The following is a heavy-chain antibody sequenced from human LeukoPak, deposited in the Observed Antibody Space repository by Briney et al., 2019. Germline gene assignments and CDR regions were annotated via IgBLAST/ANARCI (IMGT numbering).Heavy chain of an antibody. CDR2: IRYDAANQ. CDR3: ARGFGAADWQSGGYPGASDI. V-gene: IGHV3-30*02. J-gene: IGHJ3*02. CDR1: GFDFSNNG. D-gene: IGHD2-15*01. Sequence: QPGGSLRLSCGASGFDFSNNGMHWVRQAPGKGLEWVAFIRYDAANQYYADSVKGRFTTSRDDADNSLFLQMNSLRVEDTAVYYCARGFGAADWQSGGYPGASDIWGQGTMVTVSP.